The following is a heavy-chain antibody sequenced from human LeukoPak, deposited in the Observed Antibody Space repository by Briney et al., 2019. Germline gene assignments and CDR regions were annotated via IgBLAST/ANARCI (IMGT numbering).Heavy chain of an antibody. CDR1: GFTFSSYW. J-gene: IGHJ6*02. Sequence: PGRSLRLSCAASGFTFSSYWMHWVRQAPGKGLVWVSRINSDGSSTSYADSVEGRFTISRDNAKNTLYLQVNSLRAEDTAVYYCARGAVEQLDPTDYYYGMDVWGQGTTVTVSS. V-gene: IGHV3-74*01. D-gene: IGHD6-6*01. CDR3: ARGAVEQLDPTDYYYGMDV. CDR2: INSDGSST.